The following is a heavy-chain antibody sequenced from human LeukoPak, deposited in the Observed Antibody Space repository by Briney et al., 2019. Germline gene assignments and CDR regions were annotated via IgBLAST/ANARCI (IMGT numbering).Heavy chain of an antibody. CDR3: AKDLRWLLWFGELLD. CDR1: GFTFSSYG. V-gene: IGHV3-30*18. CDR2: ISYDGSNK. J-gene: IGHJ4*02. Sequence: PGGSLRLSCAASGFTFSSYGMHWVRQAPGKGLEWVAVISYDGSNKYYADSVKGRFTISRDNSKNTLYLQMNSLRAEDTAVYYCAKDLRWLLWFGELLDWGQGTLVIVSS. D-gene: IGHD3-10*01.